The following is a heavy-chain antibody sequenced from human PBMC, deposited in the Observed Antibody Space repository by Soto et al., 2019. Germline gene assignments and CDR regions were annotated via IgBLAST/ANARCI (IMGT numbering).Heavy chain of an antibody. CDR1: GFSLTTSGVG. V-gene: IGHV2-5*01. Sequence: SGPTLVNPTQTLTLTCTFSGFSLTTSGVGVAWVRQPPGKALEWLALIYYNDEKRYSPSLSGRLTITKDTSKNQVVLTMTNMDPVDTATYSCANSRGYGNSPTLDYWGPGTLVTVSS. CDR3: ANSRGYGNSPTLDY. J-gene: IGHJ4*02. CDR2: IYYNDEK. D-gene: IGHD5-18*01.